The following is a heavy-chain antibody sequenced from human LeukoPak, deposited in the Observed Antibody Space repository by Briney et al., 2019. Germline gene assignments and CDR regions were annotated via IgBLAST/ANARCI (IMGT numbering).Heavy chain of an antibody. D-gene: IGHD1/OR15-1a*01. CDR2: ISSSSSYI. Sequence: RSSETLSLTCTVSGGSISSSSYYWGWIRQPPGKGLEWVSSISSSSSYIYYADSVKGRFTISRDNAKNSLYLQMNSLRAEDTAVYYCARAPQQEGDAFDIWGQGTMVTVSS. V-gene: IGHV3-21*01. J-gene: IGHJ3*02. CDR3: ARAPQQEGDAFDI. CDR1: GGSISSSS.